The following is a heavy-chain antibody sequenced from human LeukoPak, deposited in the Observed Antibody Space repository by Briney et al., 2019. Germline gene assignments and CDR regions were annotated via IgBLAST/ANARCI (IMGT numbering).Heavy chain of an antibody. J-gene: IGHJ4*02. CDR3: ARAPAGTLDF. CDR1: GGTFSSYA. V-gene: IGHV1-69*06. Sequence: ASVKVSCKASGGTFSSYAISWVRQAPGQGLEWMGGIIPIFGTANYAQKFQGRVTVTCDTSTNTLYLELRSLKLEDTAVYYCARAPAGTLDFWGQGTLVTVSS. D-gene: IGHD6-13*01. CDR2: IIPIFGTA.